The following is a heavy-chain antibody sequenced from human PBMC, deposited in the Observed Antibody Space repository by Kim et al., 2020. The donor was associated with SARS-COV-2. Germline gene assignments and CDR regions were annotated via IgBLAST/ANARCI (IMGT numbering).Heavy chain of an antibody. V-gene: IGHV5-51*01. CDR2: YPGDSDT. D-gene: IGHD2-15*01. J-gene: IGHJ4*02. Sequence: YPGDSDTRYSPSFQGQGTISADKSISTAYLQWSSLKASDTAMYYCARIGDYWGQGTLVTVSS. CDR3: ARIGDY.